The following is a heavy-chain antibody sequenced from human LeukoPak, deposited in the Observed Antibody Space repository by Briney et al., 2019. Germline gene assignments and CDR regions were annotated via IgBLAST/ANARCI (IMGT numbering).Heavy chain of an antibody. J-gene: IGHJ4*02. D-gene: IGHD5-24*01. Sequence: SQTLSLTCNVSGVSISSGSYYWSWIRRPAGKGLEWIGRIYISGSPKYNPSLRSRVTMSVDTSRSQFSLKLSSVTAADTAVYYCARARDGYNLDYWGQGTLVTVSS. CDR2: IYISGSP. V-gene: IGHV4-61*02. CDR1: GVSISSGSYY. CDR3: ARARDGYNLDY.